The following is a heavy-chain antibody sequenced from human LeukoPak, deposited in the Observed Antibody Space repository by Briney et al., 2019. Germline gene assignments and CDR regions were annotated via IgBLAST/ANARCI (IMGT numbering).Heavy chain of an antibody. CDR3: ARVRRDYSDYGYFDL. CDR1: GGSFSGYY. J-gene: IGHJ2*01. Sequence: PSETLSLTCAVYGGSFSGYYWSWIRQPPGKGLEWIGEINHSGSTNYNPSLKSRVTISVDTSKNQFSLKLSSVTAADTAVFYCARVRRDYSDYGYFDLWGRGTLVTVSS. CDR2: INHSGST. D-gene: IGHD4-11*01. V-gene: IGHV4-34*01.